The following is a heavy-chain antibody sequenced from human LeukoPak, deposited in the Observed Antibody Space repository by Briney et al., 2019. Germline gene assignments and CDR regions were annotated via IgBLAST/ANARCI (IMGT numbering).Heavy chain of an antibody. D-gene: IGHD3-9*01. CDR2: IRYDGNNR. CDR3: ARGPYYNILTGFRGRILGFDY. V-gene: IGHV3-30*02. CDR1: GFTFSSYG. Sequence: GGSLRLSCAASGFTFSSYGMHWVRQAPGKGLEWVAFIRYDGNNRYYADSVKGRFTISRDNSKNTLYLQMNSLRAEDTAVYYCARGPYYNILTGFRGRILGFDYCGQGTLVTVSS. J-gene: IGHJ4*02.